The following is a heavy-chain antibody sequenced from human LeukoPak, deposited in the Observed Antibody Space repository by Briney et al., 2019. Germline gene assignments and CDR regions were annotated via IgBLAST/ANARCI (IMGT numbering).Heavy chain of an antibody. J-gene: IGHJ4*02. CDR3: ARGPLGWSDY. CDR2: ISSSSSTI. Sequence: GGSLRLSCAASGFTFSNYNMNWVRQAPGKGLEWVSFISSSSSTIYYADSVKGRFTISRDNAKNSLYLQMNSLRDEDTAVYYCARGPLGWSDYWGQGILVSVSS. D-gene: IGHD1-26*01. CDR1: GFTFSNYN. V-gene: IGHV3-48*02.